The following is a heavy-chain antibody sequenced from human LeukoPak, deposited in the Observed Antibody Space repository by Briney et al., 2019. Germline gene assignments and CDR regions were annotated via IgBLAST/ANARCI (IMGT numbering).Heavy chain of an antibody. CDR3: ARVEDYYDSSGYSAWDY. CDR2: ISTSNSYI. V-gene: IGHV3-21*01. D-gene: IGHD3-22*01. CDR1: GFTFSTYS. J-gene: IGHJ4*02. Sequence: PGGSLRLSCAASGFTFSTYSMTWVRQAPGKGLEWVSSISTSNSYIYYADSVKGRFTISRDNAKSSLYLQMNSLRAEDTAVYYCARVEDYYDSSGYSAWDYWGRGTLVTVSS.